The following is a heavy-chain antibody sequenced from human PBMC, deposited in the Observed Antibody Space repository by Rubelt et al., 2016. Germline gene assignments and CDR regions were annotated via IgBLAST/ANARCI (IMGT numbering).Heavy chain of an antibody. Sequence: QVQLVQSGAEVKKPGASVKVSCKASGYTFTTYGINWVRQAPGQGLEWLGWISAYNGNTNHAQKLQGRVTRTTDTSTRTAYMELRSLRSDDTAVYYCAREAYSGRYPLIDYWGQGTLVTVSS. V-gene: IGHV1-18*01. CDR2: ISAYNGNT. CDR3: AREAYSGRYPLIDY. CDR1: GYTFTTYG. J-gene: IGHJ4*02. D-gene: IGHD1-26*01.